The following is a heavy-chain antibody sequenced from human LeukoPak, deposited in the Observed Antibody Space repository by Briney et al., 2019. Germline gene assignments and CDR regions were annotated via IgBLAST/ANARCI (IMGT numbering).Heavy chain of an antibody. J-gene: IGHJ4*02. D-gene: IGHD3-22*01. CDR1: GYTFTSYG. V-gene: IGHV1-18*01. CDR3: ARGYYDSSGYYFILIDY. CDR2: ISAYNGNT. Sequence: ASVKVSCKASGYTFTSYGISWVRPAPGQGLEWMGWISAYNGNTNYAQKLQGRVTMTTDTSTSTAYMELRSLRSDDTAVYYCARGYYDSSGYYFILIDYWGQGTLVTVSS.